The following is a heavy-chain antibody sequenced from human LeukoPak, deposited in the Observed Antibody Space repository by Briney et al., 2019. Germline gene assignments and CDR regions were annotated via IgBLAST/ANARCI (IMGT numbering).Heavy chain of an antibody. CDR2: ISAYNGNT. CDR3: ARDRVATSHFDY. J-gene: IGHJ4*02. D-gene: IGHD5-24*01. V-gene: IGHV1-18*01. CDR1: GYTFTSYG. Sequence: ASVKVSCKASGYTFTSYGISWVRQAPGQGLEWMGWISAYNGNTNYAQKLQGRVTMTTDTSTSTAYMELRSLRSEDTAVYYCARDRVATSHFDYWGQGTLVTVSS.